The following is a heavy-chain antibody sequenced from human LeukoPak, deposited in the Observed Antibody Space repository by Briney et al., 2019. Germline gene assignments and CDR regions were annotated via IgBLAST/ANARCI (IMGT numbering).Heavy chain of an antibody. CDR2: ISGSGGTT. J-gene: IGHJ4*02. CDR3: AKQGGGSCYSSVDY. V-gene: IGHV3-23*01. CDR1: GFTFSGYA. D-gene: IGHD2-15*01. Sequence: GGSLRLSCAASGFTFSGYAMSWVRQAPGKGLHWISVISGSGGTTFYADSVKGRFTISRDISTNTLFLQMNNLSAEDTAIYYCAKQGGGSCYSSVDYWGQGTLVTVSS.